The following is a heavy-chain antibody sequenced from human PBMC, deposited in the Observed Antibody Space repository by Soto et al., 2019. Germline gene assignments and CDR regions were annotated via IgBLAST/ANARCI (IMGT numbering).Heavy chain of an antibody. CDR1: GFTVSNKY. Sequence: GGSLRLSCVASGFTVSNKYMSWVRQAPGKGLEWVSIIYSNDNRYYADSVKGRFTISRDNSRNTLYLQMNSLRAEDTAVYYCARRGPGTYFDYWGQGTLVTVSS. V-gene: IGHV3-53*01. D-gene: IGHD6-13*01. CDR2: IYSNDNR. CDR3: ARRGPGTYFDY. J-gene: IGHJ4*02.